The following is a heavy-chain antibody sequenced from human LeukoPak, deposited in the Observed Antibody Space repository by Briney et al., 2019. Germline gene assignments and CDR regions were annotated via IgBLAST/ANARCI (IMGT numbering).Heavy chain of an antibody. J-gene: IGHJ6*02. D-gene: IGHD3-10*01. CDR3: ARGITMVRGVIQYYGMDV. CDR2: IWYDGSNK. CDR1: GFTFSSYG. Sequence: GRSLRLSCAASGFTFSSYGMHWVRQAPGKGLEWVAVIWYDGSNKYYADSVKGRFTISRDNSKNTLYLQMNSLRAEDTAVYYCARGITMVRGVIQYYGMDVWGQGTTVTVSS. V-gene: IGHV3-33*01.